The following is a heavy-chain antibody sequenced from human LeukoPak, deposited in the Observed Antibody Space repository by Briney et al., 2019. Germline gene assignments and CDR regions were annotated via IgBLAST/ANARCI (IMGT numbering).Heavy chain of an antibody. CDR1: GFTFSAYS. Sequence: PGGSLRLSCAASGFTFSAYSMNWVRQAPGKGLEWVSSITTSSTYTYYADSVKGRFTISRDNAKNSLYLQMNSLRAEDTAVYYCARDNLIQPNFDYWGQGTLVTVSS. V-gene: IGHV3-21*01. CDR3: ARDNLIQPNFDY. CDR2: ITTSSTYT. D-gene: IGHD3-16*01. J-gene: IGHJ4*02.